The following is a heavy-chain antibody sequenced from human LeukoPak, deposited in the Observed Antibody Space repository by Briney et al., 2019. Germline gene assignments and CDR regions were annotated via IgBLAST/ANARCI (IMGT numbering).Heavy chain of an antibody. CDR2: IWHDGSNK. Sequence: GGSLRLSCAASGFTFSSYGMHWVRPAPGKGLEWVAVIWHDGSNKYYADSVKGRFTISRDNSKNTLYVQMNSLRAEDTGIFCTAKNRVSRHYYGSGTQYYFDYWGQGTLVTVSS. D-gene: IGHD3-10*01. V-gene: IGHV3-33*06. CDR1: GFTFSSYG. J-gene: IGHJ4*02. CDR3: AKNRVSRHYYGSGTQYYFDY.